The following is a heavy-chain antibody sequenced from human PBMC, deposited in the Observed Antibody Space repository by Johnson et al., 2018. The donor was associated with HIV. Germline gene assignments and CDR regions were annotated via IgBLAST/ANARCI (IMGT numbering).Heavy chain of an antibody. V-gene: IGHV3-33*01. CDR1: GFTFSGYG. Sequence: QVQLVESGGGVVQPGRSLRLSCAASGFTFSGYGMHWVRQAPGKGLEWVALIWYDGSNKYYADSVKGRFTISRDNSKRTLFLLMNSLRAEDTAVYYCARSLCGGDCFSDAFDIWGQGTMVTVSS. J-gene: IGHJ3*02. D-gene: IGHD2-21*02. CDR3: ARSLCGGDCFSDAFDI. CDR2: IWYDGSNK.